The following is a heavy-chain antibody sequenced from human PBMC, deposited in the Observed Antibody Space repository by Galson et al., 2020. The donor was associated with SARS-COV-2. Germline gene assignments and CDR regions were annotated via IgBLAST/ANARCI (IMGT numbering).Heavy chain of an antibody. J-gene: IGHJ4*02. Sequence: ASVKVPCKTSGYTFSSYYIHWVRQAPGQVLEWMGIINPSTGTTTYAQKFQGRVTLTRDTSTSTVYMDLSSLRSEDTAVYYCARVRSEIFYCDNWGQGTLVTVSS. CDR3: ARVRSEIFYCDN. CDR1: GYTFSSYY. CDR2: INPSTGTT. D-gene: IGHD2-15*01. V-gene: IGHV1-46*01.